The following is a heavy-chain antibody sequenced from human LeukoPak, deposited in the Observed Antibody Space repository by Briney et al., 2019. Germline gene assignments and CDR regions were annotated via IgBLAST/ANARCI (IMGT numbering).Heavy chain of an antibody. Sequence: PSETLSLTCTVSGGSISSYYWSWIWQPPGKGLEWIGYISYSGSTNYNPSLKSRVTISVDTSKNQFSLKLSSVTAADTAVYYCARAITGTTYYFDYWGQGTLVTVSS. CDR3: ARAITGTTYYFDY. V-gene: IGHV4-59*01. J-gene: IGHJ4*02. D-gene: IGHD1-7*01. CDR2: ISYSGST. CDR1: GGSISSYY.